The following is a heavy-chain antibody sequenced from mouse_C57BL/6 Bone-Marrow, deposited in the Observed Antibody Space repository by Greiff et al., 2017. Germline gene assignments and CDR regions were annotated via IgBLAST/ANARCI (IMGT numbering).Heavy chain of an antibody. Sequence: VQLKESGPGLVQPSQSLSITCTVSGFSLTSYGVHWVRQSPGKGLEWLGVIWSGGSTDYNAAFISRLSISKDNSKSQVFFKMNSLQADDTAIYYCARNRGIYYDFPFAYWGQGTLVTVSA. V-gene: IGHV2-2*01. D-gene: IGHD2-4*01. CDR2: IWSGGST. CDR1: GFSLTSYG. CDR3: ARNRGIYYDFPFAY. J-gene: IGHJ3*01.